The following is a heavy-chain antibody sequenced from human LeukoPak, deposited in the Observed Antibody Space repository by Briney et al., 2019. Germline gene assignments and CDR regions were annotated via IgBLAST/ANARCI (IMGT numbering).Heavy chain of an antibody. CDR2: FYHSGST. J-gene: IGHJ6*04. V-gene: IGHV4-4*02. Sequence: ASGTLSLTCAVSGGPISSINWWSWVPQPPGKGREGFGEFYHSGSTNYNPSLKSRFTISVDKSKNQFSLKLCSVTAADTAVYYCARAYGSEEDYYYGMDVWGKGNTVTVSS. CDR1: GGPISSINW. D-gene: IGHD3-10*01. CDR3: ARAYGSEEDYYYGMDV.